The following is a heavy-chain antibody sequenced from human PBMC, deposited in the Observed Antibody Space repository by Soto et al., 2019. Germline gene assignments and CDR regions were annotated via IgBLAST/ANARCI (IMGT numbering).Heavy chain of an antibody. CDR2: ISAYNGNT. D-gene: IGHD6-19*01. CDR1: GYTFTSYG. CDR3: ARYSSGWYAGGNYFDY. Sequence: ASVKVSCKASGYTFTSYGISWVRQAPGQGLEWMGWISAYNGNTNYAQKLQGRVTMTTDTSTSTAYMELRSLRSDDTAVYYCARYSSGWYAGGNYFDYWDQGTLVTVSS. V-gene: IGHV1-18*01. J-gene: IGHJ4*02.